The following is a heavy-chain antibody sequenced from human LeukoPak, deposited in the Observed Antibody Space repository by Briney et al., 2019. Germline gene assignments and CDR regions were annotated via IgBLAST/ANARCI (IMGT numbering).Heavy chain of an antibody. CDR3: ARDYGIAARGNWFDP. J-gene: IGHJ5*02. D-gene: IGHD6-13*01. V-gene: IGHV4-30-2*05. CDR1: GGSISSGGYS. Sequence: SETLSLTCAVSGGSISSGGYSWSWIRQPPGKGLEWIGYIYHSGSTYYNPSLKSRVTISVDTSKNQFSLKLSSVTAADTAVYYCARDYGIAARGNWFDPWGQGTLVTVSS. CDR2: IYHSGST.